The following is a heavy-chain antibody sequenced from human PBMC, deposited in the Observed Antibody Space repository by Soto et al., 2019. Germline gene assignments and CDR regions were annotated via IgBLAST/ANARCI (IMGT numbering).Heavy chain of an antibody. D-gene: IGHD2-15*01. J-gene: IGHJ4*02. CDR2: IKSKPDGGTT. CDR1: GFIFTNGW. V-gene: IGHV3-15*01. Sequence: PGGSLRLSCAASGFIFTNGWMYWVRQAPGKGLEWVGRIKSKPDGGTTDHAAPLKGTFTISRDNARDSLYLQMNSLRAEDTAVYYFLRILCDNGWGSGYFDFWGQGILVTVSS. CDR3: LRILCDNGWGSGYFDF.